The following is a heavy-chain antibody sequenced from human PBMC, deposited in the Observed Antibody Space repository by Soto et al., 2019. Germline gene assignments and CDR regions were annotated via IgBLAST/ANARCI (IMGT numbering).Heavy chain of an antibody. D-gene: IGHD4-17*01. CDR1: GFSLSTSGVG. CDR2: IYWDDCK. CDR3: GHKADGDYPLDY. V-gene: IGHV2-5*02. J-gene: IGHJ4*02. Sequence: QITLKECGPTLVKPTQTLALTCTFSGFSLSTSGVGVGWIRQPPGKALEWLAVIYWDDCKHYRPSLERRLIITKDTTKNQVVLTMSLMDPVDTAKYYCGHKADGDYPLDYWGQGTLVTVSS.